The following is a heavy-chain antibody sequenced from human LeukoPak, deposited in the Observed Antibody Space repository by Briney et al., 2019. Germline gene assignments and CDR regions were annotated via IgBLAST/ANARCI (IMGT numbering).Heavy chain of an antibody. CDR1: GFTFRSYA. V-gene: IGHV3-23*01. Sequence: PGGSLRLSCAASGFTFRSYAMTGVRQAPGGGLDWVSSITVSGDTTYYADSVRGGFTISGDNSKNTLFLQMKSLRADDTAVYYCGKDPQQLNLNRFDPWGQGTLVTVSS. D-gene: IGHD1-1*01. J-gene: IGHJ5*02. CDR3: GKDPQQLNLNRFDP. CDR2: ITVSGDTT.